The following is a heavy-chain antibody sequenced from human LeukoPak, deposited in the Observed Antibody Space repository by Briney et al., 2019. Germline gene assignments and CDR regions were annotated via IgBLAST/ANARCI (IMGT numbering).Heavy chain of an antibody. CDR1: GYTFSSYG. CDR2: ISGYNDNT. D-gene: IGHD1-26*01. Sequence: ASVKVPCKASGYTFSSYGISWVRQAPGQGLEWMGWISGYNDNTKYYAQKLQGRVTMTTDTSTSTAYMELRSLRSDDTAVYYCARDTKRSRARWENLGFDPWGQGTLVTVSS. J-gene: IGHJ5*02. CDR3: ARDTKRSRARWENLGFDP. V-gene: IGHV1-18*01.